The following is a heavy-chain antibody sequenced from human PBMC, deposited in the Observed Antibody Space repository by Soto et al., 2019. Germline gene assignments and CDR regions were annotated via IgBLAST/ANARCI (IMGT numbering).Heavy chain of an antibody. CDR2: ISYDGSNK. CDR1: GFTFSIYA. Sequence: QVQLVESGGGVVQPGRSLRLSCAASGFTFSIYAMHWVRQAPGKGLEWVAVISYDGSNKYYADSVKGRFTISRDNSKNPRYLQMNRLRAEDTAVYYCARARLDTPALDYWGQGTLVTVSS. V-gene: IGHV3-30-3*01. D-gene: IGHD2-2*01. CDR3: ARARLDTPALDY. J-gene: IGHJ4*02.